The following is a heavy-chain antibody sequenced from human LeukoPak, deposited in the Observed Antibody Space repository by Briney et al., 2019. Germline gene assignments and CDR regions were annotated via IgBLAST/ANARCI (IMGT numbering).Heavy chain of an antibody. V-gene: IGHV4-59*01. CDR2: IYYSGST. CDR3: ATYYYDGTGYYYRGFHI. CDR1: GGSISSYY. J-gene: IGHJ3*02. D-gene: IGHD3-22*01. Sequence: SETLSLTCTVSGGSISSYYWNWIRQSPGKGLEWIGYIYYSGSTNYSPHLKSRVTMSVDKSKSQFSLELSSVTAADTAVYYCATYYYDGTGYYYRGFHIWGQGTMVSVSS.